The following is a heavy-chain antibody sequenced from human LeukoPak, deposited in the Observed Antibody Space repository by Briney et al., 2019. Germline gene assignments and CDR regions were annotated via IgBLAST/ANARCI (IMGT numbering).Heavy chain of an antibody. CDR1: GGSISSYY. J-gene: IGHJ3*02. D-gene: IGHD3-22*01. CDR2: IYYSGST. CDR3: ARDKIGADSSGGWGAFDI. Sequence: PSETLSLTCTVSGGSISSYYWSWIRQPPGKGLEWIGYIYYSGSTNYNPSLKSRVTISVDTSKNQFSLKLSSVTAADTAVYYCARDKIGADSSGGWGAFDIWGQGTMVTVSS. V-gene: IGHV4-59*01.